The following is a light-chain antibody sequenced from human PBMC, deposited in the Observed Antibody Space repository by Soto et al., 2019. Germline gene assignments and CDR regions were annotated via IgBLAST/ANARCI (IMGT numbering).Light chain of an antibody. J-gene: IGKJ3*01. CDR1: QGIRNY. CDR3: QKYSSVPV. V-gene: IGKV1-27*01. Sequence: DIQMTQSPPSLSASVGDRVTITCRASQGIRNYVAWYQQIPGKAPKLLIYAASTLQSVVPSRFSGSGSGTDFTLTINGLQPEDVATYSCQKYSSVPVFGPGTKVDIK. CDR2: AAS.